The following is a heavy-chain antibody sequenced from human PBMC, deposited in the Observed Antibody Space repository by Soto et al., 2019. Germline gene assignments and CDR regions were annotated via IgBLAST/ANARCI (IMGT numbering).Heavy chain of an antibody. CDR3: ARLFMGYCSGCNCYSYCFDY. Sequence: PSETLSLTCIVSGGSISSINYYWGWIRQPPGKGLEWIGSISFSGTTYYSPSLKSRVTISVDTSKNQFSLKMRSVTAADTAVYFCARLFMGYCSGCNCYSYCFDYWGQGTLVTVSS. V-gene: IGHV4-39*01. J-gene: IGHJ4*02. CDR1: GGSISSINYY. CDR2: ISFSGTT. D-gene: IGHD2-15*01.